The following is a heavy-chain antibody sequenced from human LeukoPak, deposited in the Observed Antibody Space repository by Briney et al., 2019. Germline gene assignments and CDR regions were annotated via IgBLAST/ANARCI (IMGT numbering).Heavy chain of an antibody. V-gene: IGHV1-8*01. CDR2: MNPNSGNT. CDR3: ARFRVWFGELYHYGMDV. Sequence: ASVKVSCKASGYTFASYEINWVRQATGQGLEWMGWMNPNSGNTGYAQKFQGRVTMTRNTSISTAYMELSSLRSEDTAVYYCARFRVWFGELYHYGMDVWGQGTTVTVSS. D-gene: IGHD3-10*01. CDR1: GYTFASYE. J-gene: IGHJ6*02.